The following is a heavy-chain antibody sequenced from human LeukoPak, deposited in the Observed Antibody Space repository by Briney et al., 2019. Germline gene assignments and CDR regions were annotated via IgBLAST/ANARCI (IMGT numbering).Heavy chain of an antibody. CDR1: GLNFSSRW. CDR3: ARVKSNWFDP. CDR2: IKEDGSEK. V-gene: IGHV3-7*03. Sequence: GGSLRLSCAASGLNFSSRWMNWVRQAPGQGLEWVASIKEDGSEKHYVDSVKGRFTISRDNGKNSLYLQMNSLRAEDTAVYYCARVKSNWFDPWGQGTLVTVSS. J-gene: IGHJ5*02.